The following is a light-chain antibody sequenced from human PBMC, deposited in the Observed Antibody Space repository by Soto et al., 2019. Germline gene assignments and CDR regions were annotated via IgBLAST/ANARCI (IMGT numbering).Light chain of an antibody. V-gene: IGLV1-40*01. Sequence: QSVLTQPPSVSGAPGQSVTISCSGTSSSIGAGYEVHWYHQLPGTAPKLVVSGNGNRPSGVPDRLSASKSGTSASLAITGLTAEDEGHYYCQSYDKRLTDYVFGTATKVTVL. CDR2: GNG. J-gene: IGLJ1*01. CDR1: SSSIGAGYE. CDR3: QSYDKRLTDYV.